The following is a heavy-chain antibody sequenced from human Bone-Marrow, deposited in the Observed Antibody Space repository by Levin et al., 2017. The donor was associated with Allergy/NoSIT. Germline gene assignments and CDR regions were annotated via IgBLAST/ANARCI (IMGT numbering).Heavy chain of an antibody. CDR1: GFTFSSYG. CDR3: ARQGHSRSKTVTEAWNPDY. D-gene: IGHD6-6*01. V-gene: IGHV3-33*01. Sequence: GGSLRLSCAASGFTFSSYGMHWVRQAPGKGLEWVAVIWYDGSNKYYADSVKGRFTISRDNSKNTLYLQMNSLRAEDTAVYYCARQGHSRSKTVTEAWNPDYWGQGTLVTVSS. CDR2: IWYDGSNK. J-gene: IGHJ4*02.